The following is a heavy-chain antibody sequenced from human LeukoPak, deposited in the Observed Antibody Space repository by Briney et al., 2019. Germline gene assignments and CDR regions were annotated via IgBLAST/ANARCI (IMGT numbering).Heavy chain of an antibody. CDR2: INPSGGST. J-gene: IGHJ4*02. Sequence: GASVKVSCKASGYIFTNYYMHWVRQAPGQGLEWMGTINPSGGSTTYAQKFQGSVTMTRDTSTSTVYMELSSLRSEDTAVYYCARDHGSAYYRAPRHWGQGTLVTVSS. CDR1: GYIFTNYY. CDR3: ARDHGSAYYRAPRH. V-gene: IGHV1-46*01. D-gene: IGHD3-10*01.